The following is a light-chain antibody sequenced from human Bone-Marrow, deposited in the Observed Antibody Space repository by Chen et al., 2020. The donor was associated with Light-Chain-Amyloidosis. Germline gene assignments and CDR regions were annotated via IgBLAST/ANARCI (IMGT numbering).Light chain of an antibody. V-gene: IGLV3-21*02. Sequence: SYVLTQPSSVSVAPGQTATIAWGGKYIGSTRVHWYQQTPGQAPLLVAYDDSDRPSGIPERLSGSNSGNTATLTISRVEAGDEADYYCQVWDRSSDRPVFGGGTKLTVL. CDR3: QVWDRSSDRPV. J-gene: IGLJ3*02. CDR2: DDS. CDR1: YIGSTR.